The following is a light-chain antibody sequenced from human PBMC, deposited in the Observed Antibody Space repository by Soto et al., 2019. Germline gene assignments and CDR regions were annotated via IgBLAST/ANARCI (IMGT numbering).Light chain of an antibody. CDR3: QQREKWPPIT. CDR1: QSVSRY. J-gene: IGKJ5*01. Sequence: EVVLTQSPATLSLSPGERATLSCRASQSVSRYLAWYQQKPGQAPRLLIYDASNRATGIPARFSGSGYGTDFTLTISSLEPEDFAVYYCQQREKWPPITFGQGTRVEIK. V-gene: IGKV3-11*01. CDR2: DAS.